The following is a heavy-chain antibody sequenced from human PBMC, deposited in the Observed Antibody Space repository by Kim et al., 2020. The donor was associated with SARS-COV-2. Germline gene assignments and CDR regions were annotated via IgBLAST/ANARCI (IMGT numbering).Heavy chain of an antibody. Sequence: SETLSLTCAVYGGSFSGYYWSWIRQPPGKGLEWIGEINHSGSTNYNPSLKSRVTISVDTSKNQFSLKLSSVTAADTAVYYCARERGSSGWYGGWFDPWGQGTLVTVSS. CDR3: ARERGSSGWYGGWFDP. J-gene: IGHJ5*02. CDR1: GGSFSGYY. V-gene: IGHV4-34*01. CDR2: INHSGST. D-gene: IGHD6-19*01.